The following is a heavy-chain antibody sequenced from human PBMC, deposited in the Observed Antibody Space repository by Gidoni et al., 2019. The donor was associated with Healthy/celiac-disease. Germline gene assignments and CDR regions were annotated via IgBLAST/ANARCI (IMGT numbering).Heavy chain of an antibody. D-gene: IGHD3-3*01. CDR1: GGTFSSYA. V-gene: IGHV1-69*01. J-gene: IGHJ6*02. CDR3: ARAPGRSGYYTPENYYYGMDV. CDR2: IIPIFGTA. Sequence: QVQLVQSGAEGKKPGSSVKVSCKASGGTFSSYAISWMGQAPGQGLEWMGGIIPIFGTANYAQKFQGRVTITADESTSTAYMELSSLRSEDTAVYYCARAPGRSGYYTPENYYYGMDVWGQGTTVTVSS.